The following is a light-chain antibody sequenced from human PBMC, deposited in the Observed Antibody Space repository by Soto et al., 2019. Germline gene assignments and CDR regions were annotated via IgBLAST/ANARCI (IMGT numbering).Light chain of an antibody. CDR2: SNN. V-gene: IGLV1-40*01. CDR1: SSNIGAGYD. Sequence: QSVLTQPPSVSGAPGQRVTISCTGSSSNIGAGYDVHWYQQLPGTAPKVLIYSNNNRPSGVPDRFSGSKSGTSASLAITGLQAEDEADYYCQSYDRSLSCYVFGTGTKVTVL. CDR3: QSYDRSLSCYV. J-gene: IGLJ1*01.